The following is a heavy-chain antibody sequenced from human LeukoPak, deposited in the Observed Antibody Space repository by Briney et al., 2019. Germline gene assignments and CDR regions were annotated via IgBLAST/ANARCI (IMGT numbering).Heavy chain of an antibody. CDR2: ISAYNGNT. J-gene: IGHJ4*02. CDR3: ARGKGVDFGVVIMGGVVDY. CDR1: GYTFTSYG. D-gene: IGHD3-3*01. Sequence: GASVKVSCKASGYTFTSYGISWVRQAPGQGLEWMGWISAYNGNTNSAQKLQGRVTMTTDTSTSTAYMELRSLRSDDTAVYYCARGKGVDFGVVIMGGVVDYWGQGTLVTVSS. V-gene: IGHV1-18*01.